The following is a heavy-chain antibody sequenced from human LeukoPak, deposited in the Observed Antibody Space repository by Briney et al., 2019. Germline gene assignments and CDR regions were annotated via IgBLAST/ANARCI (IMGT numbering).Heavy chain of an antibody. CDR2: ISSSSSYI. CDR1: GFTFSSYS. D-gene: IGHD2-2*01. J-gene: IGHJ4*02. CDR3: ARDMRGGFDY. Sequence: GGSLRLSCAASGFTFSSYSMNWVRQAPGEGLEWVSSISSSSSYIYYADSVKGRFTISRDNAKNSLYLQMNSLRAEDTAVYYCARDMRGGFDYWGQGTLVTVSS. V-gene: IGHV3-21*01.